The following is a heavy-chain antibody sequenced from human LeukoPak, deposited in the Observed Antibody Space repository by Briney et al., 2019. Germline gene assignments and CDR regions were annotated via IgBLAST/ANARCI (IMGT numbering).Heavy chain of an antibody. Sequence: GGSLRLSCAASGFIFRNYWMHWVRQAPGKGLVWVARINPNGITTTYTDSVKGRFTTSRDNAKNTLFLQMNSLRAEDTAVYYCTRDFDFSSAIWGQGTLVTVSS. J-gene: IGHJ4*02. CDR2: INPNGITT. D-gene: IGHD3-3*01. V-gene: IGHV3-74*01. CDR1: GFIFRNYW. CDR3: TRDFDFSSAI.